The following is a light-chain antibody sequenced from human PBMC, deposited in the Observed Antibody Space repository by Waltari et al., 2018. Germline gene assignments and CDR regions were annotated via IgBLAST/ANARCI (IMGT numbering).Light chain of an antibody. CDR1: NSNIGSNY. CDR2: DTN. V-gene: IGLV1-51*01. Sequence: QSVLTQPPSVSAAPGQKVTISCSGSNSNIGSNYLSWYQQVPGTAPKLLIYDTNKRHSGIPDRFSGSKSGTSATLGITGLQTGDEADYYCGTWDSSLSAEVFGGGTKLTVL. CDR3: GTWDSSLSAEV. J-gene: IGLJ2*01.